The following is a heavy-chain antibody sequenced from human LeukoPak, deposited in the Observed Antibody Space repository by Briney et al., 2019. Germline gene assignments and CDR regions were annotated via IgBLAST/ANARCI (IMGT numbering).Heavy chain of an antibody. J-gene: IGHJ4*02. CDR1: GYSISSGYY. CDR2: IYHSGST. D-gene: IGHD5-18*01. V-gene: IGHV4-38-2*02. CDR3: AREVDTAMVTVRNDSSGYHTNFDY. Sequence: SETLSLTCTVSGYSISSGYYWGWIRQPPGKGLEWIGSIYHSGSTYYNPSLKSRVTISVDTSKNQFPLKLSSVTAADTAVYYCAREVDTAMVTVRNDSSGYHTNFDYWGQGTLVTDSS.